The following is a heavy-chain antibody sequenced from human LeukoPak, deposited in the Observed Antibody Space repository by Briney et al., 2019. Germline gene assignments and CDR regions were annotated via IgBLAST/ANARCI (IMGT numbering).Heavy chain of an antibody. CDR3: ARGGYSSGWYYFDY. D-gene: IGHD6-19*01. V-gene: IGHV4-59*01. Sequence: SETLSLTCTVSGGSISSYYWSWIRQPPGKGLEWIGYIYYSGSTNYNPSLKSRVTISVDTSKNQFSLKLSSVTAADTAVYYCARGGYSSGWYYFDYWDQGTLVTVSS. CDR2: IYYSGST. CDR1: GGSISSYY. J-gene: IGHJ4*02.